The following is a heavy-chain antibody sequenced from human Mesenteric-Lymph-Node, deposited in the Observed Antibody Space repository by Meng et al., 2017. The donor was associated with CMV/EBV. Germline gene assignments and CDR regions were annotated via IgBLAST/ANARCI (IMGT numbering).Heavy chain of an antibody. V-gene: IGHV3-48*03. CDR3: ARGFGDDGMDV. CDR1: GFTFSSFE. J-gene: IGHJ6*02. D-gene: IGHD3-10*01. Sequence: GESLKISCAASGFTFSSFEMTWVRQSPGKGLEWVSFITGSGSTIYYADSVKGRFTVSRDNAKNSLYLQMSSLRAEDTSVYYCARGFGDDGMDVWGQGTTVTVSS. CDR2: ITGSGSTI.